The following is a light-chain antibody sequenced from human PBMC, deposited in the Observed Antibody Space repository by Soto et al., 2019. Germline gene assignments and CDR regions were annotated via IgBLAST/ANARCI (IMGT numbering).Light chain of an antibody. V-gene: IGLV2-8*01. CDR2: DVS. J-gene: IGLJ1*01. CDR1: SSDVGGYNY. Sequence: QSALTQPPSASGSPGQSVTISCTGTSSDVGGYNYVSWYQQHPGKAPKLMIYDVSKRPSGVPDRFSGSKSGNTASLTVSGLQAEDEADYYCSSYAGSNNFRYVFGTGTQLTVL. CDR3: SSYAGSNNFRYV.